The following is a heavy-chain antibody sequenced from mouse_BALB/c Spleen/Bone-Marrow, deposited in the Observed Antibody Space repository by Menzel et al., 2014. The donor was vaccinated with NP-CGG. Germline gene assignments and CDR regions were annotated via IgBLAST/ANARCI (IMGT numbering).Heavy chain of an antibody. Sequence: DVKLQESGAELVKPGASVKLSCTASGFNIKDTYMHWVKQRPEQGLEWIGRIDPANGNTKYDTKFQGKATITADTSSNTAYLQLSSLTSEDTAVYYCASYDYGYYFDYWGQGTTLTVSS. CDR3: ASYDYGYYFDY. J-gene: IGHJ2*01. D-gene: IGHD2-4*01. V-gene: IGHV14-3*02. CDR1: GFNIKDTY. CDR2: IDPANGNT.